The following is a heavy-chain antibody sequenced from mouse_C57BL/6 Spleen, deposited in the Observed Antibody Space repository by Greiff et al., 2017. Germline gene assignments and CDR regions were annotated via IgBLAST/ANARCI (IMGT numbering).Heavy chain of an antibody. Sequence: QVQLQQPGAELVMPGASVKLSCKASGYTFTSYWMHWVKQRPGQGLEWIGEIVPSDSYTNYNQKFKGKSTVTVDKSSSTAYMQLSSLTSEDSAVYYCARKGYDGYFDVWGTGTTVTVSS. CDR3: ARKGYDGYFDV. V-gene: IGHV1-69*01. J-gene: IGHJ1*03. CDR2: IVPSDSYT. CDR1: GYTFTSYW. D-gene: IGHD2-2*01.